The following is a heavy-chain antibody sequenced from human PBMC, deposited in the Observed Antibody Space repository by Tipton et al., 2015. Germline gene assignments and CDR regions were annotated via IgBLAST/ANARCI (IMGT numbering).Heavy chain of an antibody. Sequence: TLSLTCAVSGDSISSNHWWSWVRQPPGKGLEWIGHIFHSGSTSYNPSLRSRVFISIDTPKNQFSLKLNSVTAADTAVYYCARGGAGYYYDSVGYLSWGQGTLVTVSS. V-gene: IGHV4-4*02. D-gene: IGHD3-22*01. CDR3: ARGGAGYYYDSVGYLS. CDR2: IFHSGST. J-gene: IGHJ5*02. CDR1: GDSISSNHW.